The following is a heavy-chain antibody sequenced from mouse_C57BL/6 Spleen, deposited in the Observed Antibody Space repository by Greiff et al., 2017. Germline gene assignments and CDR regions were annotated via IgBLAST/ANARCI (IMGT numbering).Heavy chain of an antibody. Sequence: VQLVESGPELVKPGASVKLSCKASGYTFTSYDINWVKQRPGQGLEWIGWIYPSDGSTKNNEKFKGKATLTVDTSSSTASVELRSLTSEDSAVFFGARAEGEYYGSSPFADGGQGTLVTVSA. CDR2: IYPSDGST. J-gene: IGHJ3*01. V-gene: IGHV1-85*01. CDR1: GYTFTSYD. CDR3: ARAEGEYYGSSPFAD. D-gene: IGHD1-1*01.